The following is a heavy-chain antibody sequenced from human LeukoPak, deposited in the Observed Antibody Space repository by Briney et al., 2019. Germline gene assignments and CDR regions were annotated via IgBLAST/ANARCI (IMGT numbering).Heavy chain of an antibody. CDR1: GFTFSSYG. CDR2: ISYDGSNK. D-gene: IGHD3-22*01. J-gene: IGHJ4*02. V-gene: IGHV3-30*03. Sequence: GRSLRLSCAASGFTFSSYGMHWVRQAPGKGLEWVAVISYDGSNKYYADSVKGRFTISRDNSKNTLYLQMNSLRAEDTAVYYCAQGGVYYDSSGFDYWGQGTLVTVSS. CDR3: AQGGVYYDSSGFDY.